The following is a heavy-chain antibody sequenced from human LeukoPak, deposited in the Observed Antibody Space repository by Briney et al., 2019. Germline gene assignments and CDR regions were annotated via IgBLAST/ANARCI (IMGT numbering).Heavy chain of an antibody. Sequence: GGSLRLSCAASGFTFSSYAMHWVRQAPGKGPEYVSAISSNGGSTYYANSVKGRFTISRDNPKNTLYLQMGSLRAEDMAVYYCARQVDAFDIWGQGTMVTASS. CDR1: GFTFSSYA. CDR3: ARQVDAFDI. V-gene: IGHV3-64*01. J-gene: IGHJ3*02. CDR2: ISSNGGST.